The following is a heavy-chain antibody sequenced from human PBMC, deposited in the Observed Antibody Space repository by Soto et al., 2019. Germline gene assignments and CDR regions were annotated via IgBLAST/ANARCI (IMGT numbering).Heavy chain of an antibody. CDR3: SRDHIAARPDYYYGMDV. V-gene: IGHV1-18*04. D-gene: IGHD6-6*01. CDR2: ISAYNGNT. CDR1: GYTFTSYG. J-gene: IGHJ6*02. Sequence: GASVKVSCKASGYTFTSYGISWVRQAPGQGLEWMGWISAYNGNTNYAQKLQGRVTMTTDTSTSTAYMELRSLRSDDTAVYYCSRDHIAARPDYYYGMDVWGQGTTVTVSS.